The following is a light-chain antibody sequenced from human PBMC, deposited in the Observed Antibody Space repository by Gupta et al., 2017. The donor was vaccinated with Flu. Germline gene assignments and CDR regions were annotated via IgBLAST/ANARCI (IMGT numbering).Light chain of an antibody. Sequence: AIQMTQSPSSLSAPVGDRVTITCRASQDIGNDLGWYQQKPGYAPELLIYGASSLQSGAPSRFSGSGSGTDFTLTISSLQPQDFATYYCGQHHNYPRTFGQGTKVAIK. V-gene: IGKV1-6*01. CDR1: QDIGND. J-gene: IGKJ1*01. CDR2: GAS. CDR3: GQHHNYPRT.